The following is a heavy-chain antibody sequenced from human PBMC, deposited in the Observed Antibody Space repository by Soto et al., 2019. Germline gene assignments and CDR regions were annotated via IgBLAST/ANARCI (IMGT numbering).Heavy chain of an antibody. CDR2: LNSNTGGT. CDR1: GYTFTGYF. J-gene: IGHJ3*01. CDR3: ATTRLPDRGGTSPNDPFDV. Sequence: QVQLIQSGAEVKKPGASVKVSCKASGYTFTGYFFHWVRQAPGQGPQWMGWLNSNTGGTNYAQKFQDRVTVTRDTSISTAYMELTRLTSDDTAVYFCATTRLPDRGGTSPNDPFDVWGQGTMVTVSS. D-gene: IGHD2-2*01. V-gene: IGHV1-2*02.